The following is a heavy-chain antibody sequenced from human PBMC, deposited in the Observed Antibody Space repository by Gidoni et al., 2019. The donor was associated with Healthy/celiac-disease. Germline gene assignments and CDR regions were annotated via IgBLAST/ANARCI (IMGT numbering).Heavy chain of an antibody. CDR1: GFTFSSYG. J-gene: IGHJ6*02. V-gene: IGHV3-30*18. CDR2: ISYDGSNK. Sequence: QVQLVESGGGVVQPGRSLRLSCAASGFTFSSYGMHWVRQAPGKGLEWVAVISYDGSNKYYADSVKGRFTISRDNSKNTLYLQMNSLRAEDTAVYYCAKDRGTGEQQRNYYYYYGMDVWGQGTTVTVSS. D-gene: IGHD7-27*01. CDR3: AKDRGTGEQQRNYYYYYGMDV.